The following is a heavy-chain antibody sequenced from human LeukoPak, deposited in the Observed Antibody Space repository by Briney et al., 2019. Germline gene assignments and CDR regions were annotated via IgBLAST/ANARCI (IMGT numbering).Heavy chain of an antibody. CDR3: ARFPAGGVVIRKYYFDY. J-gene: IGHJ4*02. V-gene: IGHV1-2*02. CDR2: INPNSGGT. D-gene: IGHD3-3*01. Sequence: ASVKVSCKASGYTFTSYYMHGVRQAPGQGLEWRGWINPNSGGTNYAQKFQGRVTMTRDTSISTAYMELSRLRYDDTAVFYCARFPAGGVVIRKYYFDYWGQGTLVTVSS. CDR1: GYTFTSYY.